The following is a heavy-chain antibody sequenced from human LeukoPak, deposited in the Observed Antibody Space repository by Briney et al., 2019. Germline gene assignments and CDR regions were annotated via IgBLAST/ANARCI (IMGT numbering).Heavy chain of an antibody. CDR3: ARGSRMRQLGPRWLDP. V-gene: IGHV4-34*01. CDR1: AGSLTGLS. D-gene: IGHD1-1*01. J-gene: IGHJ5*02. Sequence: PSETLSLTCAIHAGSLTGLSCGWIRQSPGKGREWIGEINGSGSSTYNTSLKSRATISIDTSKNQSSLKLTASTAAARALYYCARGSRMRQLGPRWLDPWGQGTLVTVSS. CDR2: INGSGSS.